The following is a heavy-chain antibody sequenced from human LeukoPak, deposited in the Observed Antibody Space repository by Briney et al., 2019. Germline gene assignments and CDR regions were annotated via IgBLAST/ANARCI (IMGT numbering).Heavy chain of an antibody. CDR2: IKWNGGST. J-gene: IGHJ4*02. D-gene: IGHD2-15*01. CDR1: GFTFGDYG. Sequence: GGSLRLSCAASGFTFGDYGMSWVRQAPGKGLEWVSSIKWNGGSTGYADSVKGRFTISRDNAKNSLYLQMNSLRAEDTALYYCARDGGDCSGDSCYVDYWGQGTLVTVSS. V-gene: IGHV3-20*04. CDR3: ARDGGDCSGDSCYVDY.